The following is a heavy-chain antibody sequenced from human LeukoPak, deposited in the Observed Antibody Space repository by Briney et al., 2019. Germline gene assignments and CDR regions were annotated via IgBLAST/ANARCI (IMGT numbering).Heavy chain of an antibody. J-gene: IGHJ4*02. CDR3: ARSPGKIQLWPLLDY. V-gene: IGHV1-2*02. CDR1: GYTFTGYY. D-gene: IGHD5-18*01. CDR2: INPNSGGT. Sequence: GASVKVSCKASGYTFTGYYMHWVRQAPGQGLEWMGWINPNSGGTNYAQKFQGRVTMTRDTSISTAYMELRSLRSDDTAVYYCARSPGKIQLWPLLDYWGQGTLVTVSS.